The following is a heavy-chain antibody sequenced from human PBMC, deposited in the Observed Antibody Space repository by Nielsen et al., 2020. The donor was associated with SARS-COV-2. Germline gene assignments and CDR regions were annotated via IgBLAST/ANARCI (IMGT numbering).Heavy chain of an antibody. CDR1: GYTFSSYG. V-gene: IGHV1-18*01. D-gene: IGHD3-3*01. J-gene: IGHJ4*02. CDR2: LSGYNGNT. CDR3: ARDVSITIFEMVRSHFDY. Sequence: ASVKVSCKASGYTFSSYGISWVRQAPGQGLEWMGWLSGYNGNTNFPHKLQGRVTLTTDTSTNTAYMELRSLRSDDTAVYYGARDVSITIFEMVRSHFDYWGQGTLVTVSS.